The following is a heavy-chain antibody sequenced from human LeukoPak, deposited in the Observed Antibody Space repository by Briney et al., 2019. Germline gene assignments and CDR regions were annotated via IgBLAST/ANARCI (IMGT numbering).Heavy chain of an antibody. V-gene: IGHV3-23*01. CDR2: ISSSGGGT. J-gene: IGHJ4*02. CDR3: AKVGADSYYFDS. CDR1: GFIFSSYG. D-gene: IGHD2-15*01. Sequence: GSLRLSCAASGFIFSSYGMSWVRQAPGKGLEWVSGISSSGGGTFYVDSVKGRFTISRDNSKNTLYVQMNSLRAEDTAVYYCAKVGADSYYFDSWGQGTLVTVSS.